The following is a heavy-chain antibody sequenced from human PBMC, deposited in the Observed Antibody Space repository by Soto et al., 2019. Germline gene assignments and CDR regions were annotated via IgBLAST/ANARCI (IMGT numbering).Heavy chain of an antibody. Sequence: PGGSLRLSCAASGFTFSSYWMSWVRQAPGKGLEWVANIKQDGSEKYYVDSVKGRFTISRDNAKNSLYLQMNSLRAEDTAVYYCASDGIPYYDILTGYHVTNYFDYWGQGTPVTVSS. CDR2: IKQDGSEK. J-gene: IGHJ4*02. CDR3: ASDGIPYYDILTGYHVTNYFDY. V-gene: IGHV3-7*04. D-gene: IGHD3-9*01. CDR1: GFTFSSYW.